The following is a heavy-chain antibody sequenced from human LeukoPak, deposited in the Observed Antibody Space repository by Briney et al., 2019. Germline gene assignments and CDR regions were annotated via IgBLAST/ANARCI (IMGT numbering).Heavy chain of an antibody. CDR3: AREGASTVTQFDY. CDR1: GYTFTGYY. J-gene: IGHJ4*02. Sequence: ASVKVSCKASGYTFTGYYMHWVRQAPGQGLEWMGWINPNSGGTNYAQKFQGWVTMTRDTSISTAHMELSRLRSDDTAVYYCAREGASTVTQFDYWGQGTLVTVSS. CDR2: INPNSGGT. V-gene: IGHV1-2*04. D-gene: IGHD4-17*01.